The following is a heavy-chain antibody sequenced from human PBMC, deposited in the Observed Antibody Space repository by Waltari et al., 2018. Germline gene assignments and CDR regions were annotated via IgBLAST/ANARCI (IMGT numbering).Heavy chain of an antibody. CDR2: INNSGST. V-gene: IGHV4-34*01. D-gene: IGHD3-16*01. CDR3: AKHPRGQSIDY. CDR1: GRSFSGYY. Sequence: QVQLQQWGAGLLTPSEPLSLTCAVYGRSFSGYYWSWLPQPPGKGLEWIGEINNSGSTNYNPSLKSRVTISVDTSKNQFSLKLGSVTAADTAVYYCAKHPRGQSIDYWGQGTLVTVSS. J-gene: IGHJ4*02.